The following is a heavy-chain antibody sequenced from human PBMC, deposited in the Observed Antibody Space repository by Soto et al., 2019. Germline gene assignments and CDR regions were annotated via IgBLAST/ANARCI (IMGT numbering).Heavy chain of an antibody. J-gene: IGHJ4*02. Sequence: GGSLRLSCAVSGFIFSNYPMSWVRQAPGKGLEWVSSVSPSGSNTYYADSMKGRFTMSRDNSENRLHLQMNSLRAEDTAVYFCARRDNSGWYSLDYWGQGTLVTVSS. D-gene: IGHD6-19*01. CDR3: ARRDNSGWYSLDY. V-gene: IGHV3-23*01. CDR1: GFIFSNYP. CDR2: VSPSGSNT.